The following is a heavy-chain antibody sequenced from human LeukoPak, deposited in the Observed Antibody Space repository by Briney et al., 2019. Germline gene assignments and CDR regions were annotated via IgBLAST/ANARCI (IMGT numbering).Heavy chain of an antibody. Sequence: GGSLRLSCAASGFTFTNHWMSWVRQAPGKGLEWVANIKEDGSEKYYVDSVKGRFTVSRDNVKNSLFLQMNSLRVEDTAVYYCAKSGSSVFLSWGQGTLVTVSS. CDR3: AKSGSSVFLS. CDR1: GFTFTNHW. CDR2: IKEDGSEK. D-gene: IGHD3-3*02. J-gene: IGHJ5*02. V-gene: IGHV3-7*03.